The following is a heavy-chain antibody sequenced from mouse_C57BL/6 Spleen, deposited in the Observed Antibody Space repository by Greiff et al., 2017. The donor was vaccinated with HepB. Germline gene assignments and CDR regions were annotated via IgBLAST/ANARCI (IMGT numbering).Heavy chain of an antibody. V-gene: IGHV1-55*01. CDR3: ARRYYGSSPWFAY. J-gene: IGHJ3*01. Sequence: QVQLQQPGAELVKPGASVKISCKASGYTFTSYWITWVKQRPGQGLEWIGDIYPGSGSTNYNEKFKRKATLTVDTSSSTAYMQLSSLTSEDSAVYYCARRYYGSSPWFAYWGQGTLVTVSA. D-gene: IGHD1-1*01. CDR2: IYPGSGST. CDR1: GYTFTSYW.